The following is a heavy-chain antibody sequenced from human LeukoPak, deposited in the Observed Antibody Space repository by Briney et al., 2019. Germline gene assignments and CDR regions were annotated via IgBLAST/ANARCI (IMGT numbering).Heavy chain of an antibody. CDR3: ARRSTIAAGTRHDAFDI. V-gene: IGHV1-18*01. CDR1: GYTFTSYG. J-gene: IGHJ3*02. D-gene: IGHD6-13*01. CDR2: ISAYNGNT. Sequence: ASVKVSCKASGYTFTSYGISWVRQAPGQGLEWMGWISAYNGNTNYAQKLQGRVTMTTDTSTSTAYMELRSLRSDDTAVYYCARRSTIAAGTRHDAFDIWGQGTMVTVSS.